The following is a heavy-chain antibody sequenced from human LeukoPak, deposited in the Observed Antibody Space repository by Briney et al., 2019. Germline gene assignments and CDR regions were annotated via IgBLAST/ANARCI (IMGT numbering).Heavy chain of an antibody. J-gene: IGHJ5*02. D-gene: IGHD4-17*01. CDR2: INHSGST. CDR3: ARARRRSYGDYTWFDP. Sequence: ASETLSLTCASYGGSFSGYYWSWIRQPPGKGLEWIGEINHSGSTNYNPSLKSRVTISVDTSKNQFSLKLSSVTAADTAVYYCARARRRSYGDYTWFDPWGQGTLVTVSS. CDR1: GGSFSGYY. V-gene: IGHV4-34*01.